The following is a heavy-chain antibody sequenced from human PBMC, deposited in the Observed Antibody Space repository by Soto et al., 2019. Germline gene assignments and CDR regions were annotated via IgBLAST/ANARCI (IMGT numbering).Heavy chain of an antibody. CDR2: INPNSGGT. D-gene: IGHD3-10*01. CDR1: GYTFTGYY. J-gene: IGHJ6*02. CDR3: ARGSIFGADESPKYYYGLDV. Sequence: ASVKVSCKASGYTFTGYYMHWVRQAPGQGLEWMGWINPNSGGTNYAQKFQGWVTMTRDTSISTAYMELSRLRSDDTAVYYCARGSIFGADESPKYYYGLDVWGQGTTVTVSS. V-gene: IGHV1-2*04.